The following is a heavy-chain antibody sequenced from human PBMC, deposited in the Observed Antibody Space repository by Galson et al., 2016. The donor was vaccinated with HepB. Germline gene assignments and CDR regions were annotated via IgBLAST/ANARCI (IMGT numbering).Heavy chain of an antibody. CDR3: VKDNDRYLFDL. Sequence: SLRLSCAASGFTFSRYPMHWVRQAPGKGLEYISDISNNGGRIYYADSVKGRFTISRDSSQNTVFLQMNSLRAEDTAVYYCVKDNDRYLFDLWGQGTLVTVSS. CDR1: GFTFSRYP. D-gene: IGHD2-21*01. J-gene: IGHJ4*02. CDR2: ISNNGGRI. V-gene: IGHV3-64D*06.